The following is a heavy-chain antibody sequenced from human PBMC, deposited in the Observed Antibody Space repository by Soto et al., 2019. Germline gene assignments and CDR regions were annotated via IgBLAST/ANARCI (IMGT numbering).Heavy chain of an antibody. CDR1: GGPFSSYT. Sequence: QVQLVQSGAEVKKPGSSVKVSCKASGGPFSSYTISWVRQAPGQGLEWMGRIIPILGIANYAQKFQGRVTITADKSTSTAYMELSSLRSEDTAVYYCARSHYYGSGSTYYFDYWGQGTLVTVSS. V-gene: IGHV1-69*02. CDR3: ARSHYYGSGSTYYFDY. D-gene: IGHD3-10*01. J-gene: IGHJ4*02. CDR2: IIPILGIA.